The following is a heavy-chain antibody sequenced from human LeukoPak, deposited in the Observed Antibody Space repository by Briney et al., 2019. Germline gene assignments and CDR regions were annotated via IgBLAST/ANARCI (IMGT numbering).Heavy chain of an antibody. Sequence: GASVKVSCKASGGTFSSYAISWVRQAPGQGLEWMGWTNPNSGGTKYAQKFQGRVTMTRDTSISTAYMELSSLRSDDTAVYYCVREGRDSSGWYVGYWGQGTLVTVSS. J-gene: IGHJ4*02. V-gene: IGHV1-2*02. D-gene: IGHD6-19*01. CDR1: GGTFSSYA. CDR2: TNPNSGGT. CDR3: VREGRDSSGWYVGY.